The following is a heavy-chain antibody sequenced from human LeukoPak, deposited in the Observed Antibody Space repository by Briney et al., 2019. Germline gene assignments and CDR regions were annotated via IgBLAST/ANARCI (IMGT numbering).Heavy chain of an antibody. V-gene: IGHV1-2*02. CDR3: ARVFPGSGGVLHWFDS. D-gene: IGHD2-15*01. J-gene: IGHJ5*01. CDR2: INPNSGGT. CDR1: GYTFTGYY. Sequence: ASVKVSCKASGYTFTGYYMHWVRQAPGQGLEWMGWINPNSGGTNYAQKFQGRVTMTRDTSISTAYMELSRLRSDDTAVYYCARVFPGSGGVLHWFDSWGQGTLVTVSS.